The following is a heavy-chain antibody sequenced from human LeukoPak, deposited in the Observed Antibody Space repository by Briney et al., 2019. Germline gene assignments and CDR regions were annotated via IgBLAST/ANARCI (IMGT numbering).Heavy chain of an antibody. V-gene: IGHV4-38-2*02. CDR3: ARAYSTSRSWNWFDP. D-gene: IGHD6-13*01. J-gene: IGHJ5*02. Sequence: AETLSLTCTASGYTFSSGYFRCLSRQPPKKRQGGTGIINHSGNTYYNQSLKSRVTVSMDTSKNQFSLKLNTVSAADTAFYYCARAYSTSRSWNWFDPWGQGTLVTVSS. CDR1: GYTFSSGYF. CDR2: INHSGNT.